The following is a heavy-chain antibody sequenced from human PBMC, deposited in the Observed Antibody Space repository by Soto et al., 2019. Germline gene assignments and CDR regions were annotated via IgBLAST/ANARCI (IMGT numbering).Heavy chain of an antibody. CDR1: GFIFRSSG. D-gene: IGHD3-16*01. J-gene: IGHJ4*02. Sequence: ESGGGVVQPGKSLRLACEASGFIFRSSGMHWVRQAPGEGLEWVAVIWSDGSDKEYADSVKGRFTISRDNSRNTLYLQMNSLEVGDTAVYYCARDGAQSSKIDYWGQGTLVTVSS. V-gene: IGHV3-33*01. CDR2: IWSDGSDK. CDR3: ARDGAQSSKIDY.